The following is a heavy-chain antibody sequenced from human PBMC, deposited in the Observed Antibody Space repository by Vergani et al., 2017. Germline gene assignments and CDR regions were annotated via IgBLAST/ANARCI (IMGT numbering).Heavy chain of an antibody. J-gene: IGHJ6*03. D-gene: IGHD2-15*01. Sequence: EVQLVESGGGLVQPGGSLRLSCAASGFTFSSYWMSWVRQAPGKGLEWVANIKQDGSEKYYVDSVKGRFTISRDNAKNSLYLQMNSLGAEDTAVYYCARDRRYCSGGSCDYYYYYMDVWGKGTTVTVSS. CDR3: ARDRRYCSGGSCDYYYYYMDV. V-gene: IGHV3-7*01. CDR1: GFTFSSYW. CDR2: IKQDGSEK.